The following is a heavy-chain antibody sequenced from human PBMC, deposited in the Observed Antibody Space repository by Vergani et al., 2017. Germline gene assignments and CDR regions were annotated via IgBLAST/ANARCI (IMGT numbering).Heavy chain of an antibody. CDR3: ARVDDSSGYYSDDAFDI. CDR2: ISSSSSYI. J-gene: IGHJ3*02. CDR1: GFTFSSYS. V-gene: IGHV3-21*01. D-gene: IGHD3-22*01. Sequence: EVQLVESGGGLVKPGGSLRLSCAASGFTFSSYSMNWVRQAPGKGLEWVSSISSSSSYIYYADSVKGRFTISRDNAKNSLYLQMNSLRAEDTAVYYCARVDDSSGYYSDDAFDIWGQGTMVTVSS.